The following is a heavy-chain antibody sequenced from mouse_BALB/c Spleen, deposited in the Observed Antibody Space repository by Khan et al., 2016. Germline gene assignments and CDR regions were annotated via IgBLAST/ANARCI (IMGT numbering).Heavy chain of an antibody. V-gene: IGHV1-63*02. Sequence: QVQLQQSGAELVRPGTSVKISCKASGYTFTNYWLGWVKQRPGHGLEWIGDIYPGGDYINYNEKFKGKATLTADTSSSTAYMQLSSLTAEDSAVYFCARSVLRVRTDYWGQGTTLTVSS. CDR1: GYTFTNYW. D-gene: IGHD2-1*01. CDR3: ARSVLRVRTDY. J-gene: IGHJ2*01. CDR2: IYPGGDYI.